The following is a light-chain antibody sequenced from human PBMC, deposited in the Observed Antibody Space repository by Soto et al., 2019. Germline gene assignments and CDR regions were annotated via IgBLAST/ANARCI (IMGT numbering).Light chain of an antibody. CDR2: DAS. CDR3: QQRINWPRT. J-gene: IGKJ4*01. Sequence: EIVLTQSPATLSLSPGERATLSCRASQSVSSYLAWYQQKPGQAPRLLIYDASNRATGIPARFSGSGSGTDFTLTISSLEPEDVAVYYCQQRINWPRTFGGGTKVEIK. CDR1: QSVSSY. V-gene: IGKV3-11*01.